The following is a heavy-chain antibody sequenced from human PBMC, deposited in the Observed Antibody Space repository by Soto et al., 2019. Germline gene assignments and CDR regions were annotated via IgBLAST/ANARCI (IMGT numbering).Heavy chain of an antibody. J-gene: IGHJ5*02. V-gene: IGHV4-39*01. CDR3: ASLYASGPTRGFDP. CDR2: VYYSGGV. Sequence: SETLSPTCTVSAVSISGTTYYWGWFRQPPGKGLEYVGAVYYSGGVYYNPSTKSRVTISADTSKKQFPLRLSSVTAADTAVYYCASLYASGPTRGFDPWGQGTLVNV. CDR1: AVSISGTTYY. D-gene: IGHD3-10*01.